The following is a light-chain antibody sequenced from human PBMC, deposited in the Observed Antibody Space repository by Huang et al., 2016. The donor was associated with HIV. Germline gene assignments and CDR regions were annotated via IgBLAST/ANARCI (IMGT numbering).Light chain of an antibody. V-gene: IGKV4-1*01. Sequence: DIVMTQSPDSLTVSLGEKATIHCTSSQSLLDKSHNKDYLNWYQQKPRQPPKLLIYWASARESGVPDRFNGSGSGTNFALTINSLQAEDVAIYYCQQYYDSFWTFGQGTKVEIK. J-gene: IGKJ1*01. CDR2: WAS. CDR3: QQYYDSFWT. CDR1: QSLLDKSHNKDY.